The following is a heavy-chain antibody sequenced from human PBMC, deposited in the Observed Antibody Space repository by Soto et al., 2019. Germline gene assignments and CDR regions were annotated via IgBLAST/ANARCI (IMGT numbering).Heavy chain of an antibody. CDR1: GGSVSSCRFY. D-gene: IGHD6-19*01. CDR2: IYYSGST. CDR3: ARSGSGSGWL. Sequence: ETLSLTCTVSGGSVSSCRFYWSWIRQPPGKGLEWIGYIYYSGSTKYNSSLRSRVTISVDTSKNQFSLKLTSVTAADTAVYYCARSGSGSGWLGGQGTLVTVSS. J-gene: IGHJ4*02. V-gene: IGHV4-61*01.